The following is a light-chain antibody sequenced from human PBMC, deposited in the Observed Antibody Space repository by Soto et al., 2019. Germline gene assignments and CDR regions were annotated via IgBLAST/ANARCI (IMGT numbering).Light chain of an antibody. CDR2: GAF. CDR3: QQYNDWPLT. Sequence: VMTQSPVTLSVSTGERVTLSCRASQSVSSNLAWYQQKPGQAPSLLIYGAFTRATGIPARFSGTGSGTEFTLTISSLQSEDFALYYCQQYNDWPLTFGQGTKVDIK. V-gene: IGKV3-15*01. CDR1: QSVSSN. J-gene: IGKJ1*01.